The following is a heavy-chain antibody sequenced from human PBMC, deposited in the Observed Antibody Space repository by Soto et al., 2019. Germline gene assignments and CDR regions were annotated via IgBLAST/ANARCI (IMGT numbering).Heavy chain of an antibody. CDR1: GFTLDDYA. D-gene: IGHD6-6*01. J-gene: IGHJ6*02. CDR2: ISWNSGSI. Sequence: GGSLRLSCAASGFTLDDYAMHWVRQSPGKGLEWVSGISWNSGSIGYADSVKGRFTISRDNAKNSLYLQMNSLRAEDTALYYCAKGLAARGPVILYYYYGMDVWGQGTTVTVSS. CDR3: AKGLAARGPVILYYYYGMDV. V-gene: IGHV3-9*01.